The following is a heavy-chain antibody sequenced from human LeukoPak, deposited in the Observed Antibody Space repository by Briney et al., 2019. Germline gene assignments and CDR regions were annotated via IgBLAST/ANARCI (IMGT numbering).Heavy chain of an antibody. V-gene: IGHV1-46*01. CDR1: GYTFTSYD. D-gene: IGHD4-17*01. Sequence: ASVKVSCKASGYTFTSYDINWVRQATGRGLEWMGIINPSGGSTSYAQKFQGRVTMTRDTSTSTVYMELSSLRSEDTAVYYCARQGYGDSHDAFDIWGQGTMVTVSS. CDR3: ARQGYGDSHDAFDI. CDR2: INPSGGST. J-gene: IGHJ3*02.